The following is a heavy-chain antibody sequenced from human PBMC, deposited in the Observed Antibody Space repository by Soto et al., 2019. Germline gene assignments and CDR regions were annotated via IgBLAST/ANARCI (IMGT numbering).Heavy chain of an antibody. CDR1: GFSLSTSGMC. CDR3: ARIADYYGSGSYFDY. CDR2: IDWDDDK. V-gene: IGHV2-70*11. D-gene: IGHD3-10*01. Sequence: SGPTLVNPTQTLTLTCTFSGFSLSTSGMCVSWIRQPPGKALEWLARIDWDDDKYYSTSLKTRLTISKDTSKNQVVLTMTNMDPVDTATYYCARIADYYGSGSYFDYWGQGTLVTVSS. J-gene: IGHJ4*02.